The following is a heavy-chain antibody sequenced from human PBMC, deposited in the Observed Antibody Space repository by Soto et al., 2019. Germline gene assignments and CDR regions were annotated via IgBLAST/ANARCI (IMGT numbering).Heavy chain of an antibody. V-gene: IGHV4-31*03. CDR3: ARLGAMVGFPLFGMDV. Sequence: SETLSLTCTVSGGSISSGGYYWSWIRQHPGKGLEWIGYIYYSGSTYYNPSLKSRVTISVDTSKNQFSLKLSSVTAADTAVYYCARLGAMVGFPLFGMDVWGQGTTVTVSS. CDR2: IYYSGST. D-gene: IGHD5-18*01. J-gene: IGHJ6*02. CDR1: GGSISSGGYY.